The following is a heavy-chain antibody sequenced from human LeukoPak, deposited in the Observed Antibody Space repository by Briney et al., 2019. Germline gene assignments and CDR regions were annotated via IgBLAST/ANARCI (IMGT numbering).Heavy chain of an antibody. CDR2: IYTSGST. CDR1: GVSISSYY. D-gene: IGHD6-6*01. J-gene: IGHJ4*02. CDR3: ARDFLYSSSSDGQGY. V-gene: IGHV4-4*07. Sequence: SETLSLTRTVSGVSISSYYCSWIRQPARKGPEWIGRIYTSGSTHYNPSLKSRVTMSVDTSKNHFSLKLTSVTAADTAVYYCARDFLYSSSSDGQGYWGQGILVTVSS.